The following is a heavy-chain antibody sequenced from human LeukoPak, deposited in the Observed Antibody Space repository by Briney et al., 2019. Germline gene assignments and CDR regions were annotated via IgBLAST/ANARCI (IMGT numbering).Heavy chain of an antibody. CDR2: IWYDGTNI. CDR3: ARDLTYGWGYYFGLDV. CDR1: GLILSSYG. D-gene: IGHD6-19*01. J-gene: IGHJ6*02. V-gene: IGHV3-33*01. Sequence: PGGSLRLSCAASGLILSSYGIHWVRQAPGKGLEWVAVIWYDGTNIYYGDSVKGRFSISRDNSKNTVYLQMNSLRAEDTAVYYCARDLTYGWGYYFGLDVWGQGTTVTVSS.